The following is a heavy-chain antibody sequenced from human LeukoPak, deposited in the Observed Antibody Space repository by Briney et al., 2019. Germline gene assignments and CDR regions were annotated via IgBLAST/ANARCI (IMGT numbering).Heavy chain of an antibody. CDR3: ARTVHDFWSGQATFNYYMDV. V-gene: IGHV1-18*01. CDR1: GYTFTSYG. D-gene: IGHD3-3*01. CDR2: ISAYNGNT. J-gene: IGHJ6*03. Sequence: ASVKVSCKASGYTFTSYGISWVRQAPGQGLEWMGWISAYNGNTNYAQHLQGRVTMTTDTSTSTAYMELRSLRSDDTAVYYCARTVHDFWSGQATFNYYMDVWGKGTTVTVSS.